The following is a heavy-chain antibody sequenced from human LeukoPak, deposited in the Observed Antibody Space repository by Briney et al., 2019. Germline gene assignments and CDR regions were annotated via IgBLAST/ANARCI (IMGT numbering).Heavy chain of an antibody. CDR3: ARVDSGRYYGHDY. V-gene: IGHV1-18*01. D-gene: IGHD1-26*01. Sequence: GASVKVSCKASGYTLRNYDISWVRQAPGQGLECMGWISVYNGNTNYAQKFQGRVTMTTDTSTSTAYMELRSDDTAMYYCARVDSGRYYGHDYWGQGTLVTVTS. J-gene: IGHJ4*02. CDR1: GYTLRNYD. CDR2: ISVYNGNT.